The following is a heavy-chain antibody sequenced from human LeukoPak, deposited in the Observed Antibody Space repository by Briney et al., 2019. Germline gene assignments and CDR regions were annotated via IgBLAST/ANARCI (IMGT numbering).Heavy chain of an antibody. Sequence: SSETLSLTCAVYGGSFSGYYWSWIRQPPGKGLEWIGEINHSGSTNYNPSLKSRVTISVDKSKNQFSLKLSSVTAADTAVYYCARAEAPYSSALDYWGQGTLVTVSS. J-gene: IGHJ4*02. D-gene: IGHD6-19*01. CDR1: GGSFSGYY. CDR2: INHSGST. CDR3: ARAEAPYSSALDY. V-gene: IGHV4-34*01.